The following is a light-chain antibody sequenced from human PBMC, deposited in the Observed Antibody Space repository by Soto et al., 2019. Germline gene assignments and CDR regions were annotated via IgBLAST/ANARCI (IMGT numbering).Light chain of an antibody. CDR3: QQYGRSPWT. CDR2: DAS. J-gene: IGKJ1*01. CDR1: QSVSSSY. V-gene: IGKV3-20*01. Sequence: EIVLTQSPGTLSLSPGERATLSCRASQSVSSSYLAWYQQKPGQAPRLLIFDASSRATGISDRFSGSGSGTDFTLTISRLEPEDFAEYYCQQYGRSPWTFGEGTKVEVK.